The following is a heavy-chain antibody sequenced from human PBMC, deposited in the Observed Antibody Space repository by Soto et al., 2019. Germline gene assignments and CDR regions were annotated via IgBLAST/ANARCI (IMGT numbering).Heavy chain of an antibody. CDR3: ARHKARRITIFGVVQEIDY. CDR1: GGSISSSSYY. J-gene: IGHJ4*02. V-gene: IGHV4-39*01. Sequence: SETLSLTCTVSGGSISSSSYYWGWIRQPPGKGLEWIGSIYYSGSTYYNPSLKSRVTISVDTSKNQFSLKLSSVTAADTAVYYCARHKARRITIFGVVQEIDYWGQGTLVTVSS. CDR2: IYYSGST. D-gene: IGHD3-3*01.